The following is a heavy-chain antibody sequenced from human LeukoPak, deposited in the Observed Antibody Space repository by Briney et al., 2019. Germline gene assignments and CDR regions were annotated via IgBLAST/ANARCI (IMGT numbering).Heavy chain of an antibody. J-gene: IGHJ6*03. CDR3: ARVRGSSGSYEYYHYMDV. CDR2: IYTSGSI. D-gene: IGHD1-26*01. CDR1: LGSIRYFY. V-gene: IGHV4-4*07. Sequence: LETLSLTSTVSLGSIRYFYWSWIRQPAGKGLEWIGRIYTSGSINYNPSLTSRVTMSVDTSKKQFSLKLSSVTAADTAVYYCARVRGSSGSYEYYHYMDVWGKGTPVTISS.